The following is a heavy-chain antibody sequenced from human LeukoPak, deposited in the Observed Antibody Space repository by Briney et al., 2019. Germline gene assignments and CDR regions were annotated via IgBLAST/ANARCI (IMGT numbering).Heavy chain of an antibody. D-gene: IGHD3-22*01. J-gene: IGHJ4*02. CDR2: IIPIFGTA. CDR3: ARAIYDSSGYYYDVGYYFDY. Sequence: SSVKVSCKASGGTFSSYAISWVRQAPGQGLEWMGGIIPIFGTANYAQKFQGRVTITTDESTSTAYMELSSLRSDDTAVYYCARAIYDSSGYYYDVGYYFDYWGQGTLVTVSS. V-gene: IGHV1-69*05. CDR1: GGTFSSYA.